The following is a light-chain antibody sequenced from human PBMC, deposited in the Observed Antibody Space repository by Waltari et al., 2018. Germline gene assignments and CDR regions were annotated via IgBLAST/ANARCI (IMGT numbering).Light chain of an antibody. V-gene: IGLV2-11*01. CDR3: CSYADSSTYV. J-gene: IGLJ1*01. Sequence: QSALTQPRSVSGSPGQSVTISCTGTSSDVGDYNYVSCYQQHPAKAPKVMIYDVYKRPSGVPDRFSGSKSGNTASLTISGLQAEDEADYYCCSYADSSTYVFGTGTQVTVL. CDR1: SSDVGDYNY. CDR2: DVY.